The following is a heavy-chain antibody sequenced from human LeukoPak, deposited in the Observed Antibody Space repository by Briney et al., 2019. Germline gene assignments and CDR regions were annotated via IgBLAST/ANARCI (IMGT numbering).Heavy chain of an antibody. CDR1: GFTFSNFW. D-gene: IGHD3-3*01. CDR3: AKSMSGNNDY. CDR2: INPDGSAA. Sequence: GGSLRLSCAASGFTFSNFWMHWVRQAPGKGLVWVSRINPDGSAADYADSVKDRFTISRDNAKNTLYLQMNSLRAEDTAVYYCAKSMSGNNDYWGQGTLVTVSS. J-gene: IGHJ4*02. V-gene: IGHV3-74*01.